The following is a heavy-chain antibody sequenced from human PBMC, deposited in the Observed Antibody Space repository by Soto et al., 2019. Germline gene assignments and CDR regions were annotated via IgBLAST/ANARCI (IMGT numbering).Heavy chain of an antibody. CDR2: ISGSGGSI. J-gene: IGHJ6*03. D-gene: IGHD6-13*01. CDR3: ARRGYGSRWPNVYMDV. V-gene: IGHV3-23*01. Sequence: PGGSLRLSCAASGFTFIDYAMNWVRQAPGKGLEWVSGISGSGGSIYYADSVKGRFTISRDNFKNTVYLQMHSLRAGDTAVYFCARRGYGSRWPNVYMDVWGKGTTVTVSS. CDR1: GFTFIDYA.